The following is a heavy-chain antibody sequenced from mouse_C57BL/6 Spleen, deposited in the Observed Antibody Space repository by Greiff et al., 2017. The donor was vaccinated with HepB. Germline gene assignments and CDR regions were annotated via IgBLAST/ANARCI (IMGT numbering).Heavy chain of an antibody. V-gene: IGHV1-61*01. J-gene: IGHJ4*01. CDR2: IYPSDSET. CDR3: ARQAYGSSYNAMDY. CDR1: GYTFTSYW. D-gene: IGHD1-1*01. Sequence: VQLQQSGAELVRPGSSVKLSCKASGYTFTSYWMDWVKQRPGQGLEWIGNIYPSDSETHYNQKFKDKATLTVDKSSSTAYMQLSSLTSEDSAVYYCARQAYGSSYNAMDYWGQGTSVTVSS.